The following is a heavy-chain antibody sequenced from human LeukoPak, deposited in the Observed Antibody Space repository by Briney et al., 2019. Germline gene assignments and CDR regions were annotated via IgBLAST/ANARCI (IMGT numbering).Heavy chain of an antibody. Sequence: GRSLRLSCAASGFTLSSYGMHWVRQAPGKGLEWVAVIWYDGSNKYYADSVRGRFTISRDNSKNTLYLQMNSLRAEDTAVYYCARRGKYCSSTSCYLYFDYWGQGTLVTVSS. CDR3: ARRGKYCSSTSCYLYFDY. CDR2: IWYDGSNK. V-gene: IGHV3-33*01. CDR1: GFTLSSYG. J-gene: IGHJ4*02. D-gene: IGHD2-2*01.